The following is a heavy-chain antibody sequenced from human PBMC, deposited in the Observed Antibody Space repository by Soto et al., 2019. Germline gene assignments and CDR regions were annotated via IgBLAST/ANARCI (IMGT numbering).Heavy chain of an antibody. CDR3: ARQGGGYCSGGSCWAYYYGMDV. Sequence: QVQLVQSGAEVKKPGSSVKVSCKASGGTFSSYAISWVRQAPGQGLEWMGGIIPIFGTANYAQKFQGRVTITADESTSTAYMELSRLRSEDTAVYYCARQGGGYCSGGSCWAYYYGMDVWGQGTTVTVSS. CDR1: GGTFSSYA. D-gene: IGHD2-15*01. V-gene: IGHV1-69*12. J-gene: IGHJ6*02. CDR2: IIPIFGTA.